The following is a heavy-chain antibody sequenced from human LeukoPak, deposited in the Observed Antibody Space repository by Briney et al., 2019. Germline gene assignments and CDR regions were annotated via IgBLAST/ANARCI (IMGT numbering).Heavy chain of an antibody. V-gene: IGHV3-23*01. CDR3: VRYCNGGSCYRAAFDV. J-gene: IGHJ3*01. Sequence: GGSLRLSCAASGFTFSSYAMSWVRQAPGKGLEWVSAISGSGGSTNYADSVKGRVTVSRDNSKSTLYLQMNSLRAEDTAVYYCVRYCNGGSCYRAAFDVWGPGTMVTVSS. D-gene: IGHD2-15*01. CDR1: GFTFSSYA. CDR2: ISGSGGST.